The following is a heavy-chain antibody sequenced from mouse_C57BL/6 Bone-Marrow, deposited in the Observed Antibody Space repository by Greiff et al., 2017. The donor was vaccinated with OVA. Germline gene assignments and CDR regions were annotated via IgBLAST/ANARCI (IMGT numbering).Heavy chain of an antibody. J-gene: IGHJ4*01. Sequence: EVNVVESGGGLVQPGGSLKLSCAASGFTFSDYYMYWVRQTPEKRLEWVAYISNGGGSTYYPDTVKGRFTISSDNAKNTLYLQMSRLQSEDTAMYYCARQGGYYVYAMDYWGQGTSVTVSA. V-gene: IGHV5-12*01. CDR2: ISNGGGST. CDR3: ARQGGYYVYAMDY. CDR1: GFTFSDYY. D-gene: IGHD2-3*01.